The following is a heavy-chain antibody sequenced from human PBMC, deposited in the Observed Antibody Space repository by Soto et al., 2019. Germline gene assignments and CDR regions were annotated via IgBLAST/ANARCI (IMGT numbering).Heavy chain of an antibody. Sequence: GGSLRLSCAASGFTFSSYGMHWVRQAPGKGLEWVAVISYDGSNKYYADSVKGRFTISRDNSKNTLYLQMNSLRAEDTAVYYCARDLSKEVVIGKTSAWYDAFDISGQGPMVTVSS. V-gene: IGHV3-30*03. D-gene: IGHD3-3*01. J-gene: IGHJ3*02. CDR1: GFTFSSYG. CDR2: ISYDGSNK. CDR3: ARDLSKEVVIGKTSAWYDAFDI.